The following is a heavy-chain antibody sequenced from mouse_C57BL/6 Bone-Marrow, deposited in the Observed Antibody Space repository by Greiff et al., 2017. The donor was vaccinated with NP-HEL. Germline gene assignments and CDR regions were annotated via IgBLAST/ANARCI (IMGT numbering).Heavy chain of an antibody. Sequence: EVKLVESGGGLVQPGGSLKLSCAASGFTFSDYYMYWVRQTPEKRLEWVAYISNGGGSTYYPDTVKGRFTISRDNAKNTLYLQMSRLKSEDTAVYYCARRGITTVVATRAMYYWGQGTSVTVSS. CDR3: ARRGITTVVATRAMYY. V-gene: IGHV5-12*01. CDR1: GFTFSDYY. D-gene: IGHD1-1*01. CDR2: ISNGGGST. J-gene: IGHJ4*01.